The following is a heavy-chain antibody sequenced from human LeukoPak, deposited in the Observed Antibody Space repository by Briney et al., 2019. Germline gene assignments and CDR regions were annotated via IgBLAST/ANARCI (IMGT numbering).Heavy chain of an antibody. CDR3: ARDHYGDHDY. Sequence: SETLSLTCAVYGGSFSGYYWSWIRQPPGKGLEWIGEINHSGSTNYNPSLKSRVTISVDTSKNQFSLKLSSVTAADTAVYYCARDHYGDHDYWGQGTLVTVSS. CDR1: GGSFSGYY. J-gene: IGHJ4*02. V-gene: IGHV4-34*01. D-gene: IGHD4-17*01. CDR2: INHSGST.